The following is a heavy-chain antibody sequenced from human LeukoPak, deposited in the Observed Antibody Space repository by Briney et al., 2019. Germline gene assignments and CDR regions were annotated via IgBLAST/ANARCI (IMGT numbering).Heavy chain of an antibody. Sequence: SGPTLVNPTQTLTLTCTFSGFSLSTSGVGMGWIRQPPGKALEWLALIYWDDDKRYSPSLKSRLTITKDTSKNQVVLTMTNMDPVDTATYYCALEIPDYYGSGSYPGYWGQGTLVTVSS. CDR2: IYWDDDK. CDR1: GFSLSTSGVG. D-gene: IGHD3-10*01. V-gene: IGHV2-5*02. CDR3: ALEIPDYYGSGSYPGY. J-gene: IGHJ4*02.